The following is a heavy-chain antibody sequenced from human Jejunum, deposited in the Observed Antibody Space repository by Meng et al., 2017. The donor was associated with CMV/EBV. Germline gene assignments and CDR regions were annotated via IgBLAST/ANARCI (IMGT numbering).Heavy chain of an antibody. Sequence: ASGFTFNFYGMHCVRQAPGKGLEWVTFIPYDGSNKYYADSVKGRFTISRDDSKNTLFLQMNSLRAEDTAVYYCAKDQRYTSGSDYWGQGTLVTVSS. CDR1: GFTFNFYG. CDR2: IPYDGSNK. J-gene: IGHJ4*02. V-gene: IGHV3-30*02. D-gene: IGHD6-19*01. CDR3: AKDQRYTSGSDY.